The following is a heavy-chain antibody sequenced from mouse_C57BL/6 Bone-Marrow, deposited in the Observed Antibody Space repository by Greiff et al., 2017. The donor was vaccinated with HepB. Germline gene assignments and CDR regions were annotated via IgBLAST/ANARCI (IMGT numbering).Heavy chain of an antibody. CDR3: TRGEGYYGSSLDY. J-gene: IGHJ2*01. V-gene: IGHV5-9-1*02. CDR1: GFTFSSYA. Sequence: EVQLQESGEGLVKPGGSLKLSCAASGFTFSSYAMSWVRQTPEKRLEWVAYISSGGDYIYYADTVKGRFTISRDNARNTLYLQMSSLKSEDTAMYYCTRGEGYYGSSLDYWGQGTTLTVSS. CDR2: ISSGGDYI. D-gene: IGHD1-1*01.